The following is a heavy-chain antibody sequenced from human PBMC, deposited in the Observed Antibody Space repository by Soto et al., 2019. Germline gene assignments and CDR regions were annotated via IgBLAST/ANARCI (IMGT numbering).Heavy chain of an antibody. J-gene: IGHJ4*02. Sequence: SETLSLTCAVYGGSFSGYYWSWIRQPPGKGLEWIGEINHSGSTNYNPSLKSRVTISVDTSKNQFSLKLSSVTAADTAVYYCASTPGGGSDYWGQGTLVTVPS. CDR1: GGSFSGYY. CDR3: ASTPGGGSDY. V-gene: IGHV4-34*01. CDR2: INHSGST. D-gene: IGHD2-15*01.